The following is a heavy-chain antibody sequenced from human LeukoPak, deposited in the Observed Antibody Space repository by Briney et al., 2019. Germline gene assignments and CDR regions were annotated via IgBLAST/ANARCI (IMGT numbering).Heavy chain of an antibody. CDR2: IPYDGSNK. CDR3: AKDICGGNCYPHGGY. Sequence: GGSLRLSCAASGFTFSNYGMHWVRQAPDKGLEWVAFIPYDGSNKYYADSLQGRFTISRDNSMNTLYLRMSSLRAEDTAIYYCAKDICGGNCYPHGGYWGQGSLVTVSS. V-gene: IGHV3-30*02. J-gene: IGHJ4*02. D-gene: IGHD2-21*01. CDR1: GFTFSNYG.